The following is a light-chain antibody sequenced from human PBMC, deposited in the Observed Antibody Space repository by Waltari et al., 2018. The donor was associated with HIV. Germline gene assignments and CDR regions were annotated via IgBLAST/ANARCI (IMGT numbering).Light chain of an antibody. Sequence: QHVLTQPPYASGTPGQRVSISCYGSSPNIGTNIVNWYQQLPGTAPKLLIYSYNLRPSGVPYRFSVSKSGTSASLAISGLQAEDEADYYCAAWDDSLNAWVFGGGTKLTVL. J-gene: IGLJ3*02. V-gene: IGLV1-44*01. CDR2: SYN. CDR1: SPNIGTNI. CDR3: AAWDDSLNAWV.